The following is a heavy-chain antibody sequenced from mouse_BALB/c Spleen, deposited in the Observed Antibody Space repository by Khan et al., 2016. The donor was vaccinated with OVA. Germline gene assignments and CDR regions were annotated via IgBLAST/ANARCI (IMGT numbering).Heavy chain of an antibody. V-gene: IGHV9-1*02. Sequence: QIQLVQSGPELKKPGETVKISCKASGYTFTNYGMNWVKQAPGKGLKWMGWINTYTGEPTYVDDFKGRFAFSLETSASTAYLQINNLRNEDMATYFCARFRDYYTSSSYYFDSWGQGTTLTFSS. CDR1: GYTFTNYG. J-gene: IGHJ2*01. CDR3: ARFRDYYTSSSYYFDS. D-gene: IGHD1-1*01. CDR2: INTYTGEP.